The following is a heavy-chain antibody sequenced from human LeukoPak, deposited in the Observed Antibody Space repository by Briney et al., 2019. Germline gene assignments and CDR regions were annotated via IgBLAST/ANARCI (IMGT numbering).Heavy chain of an antibody. CDR1: GGSISSYY. V-gene: IGHV4-39*07. D-gene: IGHD2-15*01. CDR3: ARAKGNPYCSGGSCYHIDY. Sequence: PSETLSLTCTVSGGSISSYYWGWIRQPPGKGLEWIGSIYYSGSTYYNPSLKSRVTISVDTSKNQFSLKLSSVTAADTAVYYCARAKGNPYCSGGSCYHIDYWGQGTLVTVSS. CDR2: IYYSGST. J-gene: IGHJ4*01.